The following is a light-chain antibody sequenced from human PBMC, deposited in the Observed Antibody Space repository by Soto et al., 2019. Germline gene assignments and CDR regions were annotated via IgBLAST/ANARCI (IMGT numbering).Light chain of an antibody. V-gene: IGKV3-15*01. CDR1: QSVSSN. J-gene: IGKJ1*01. Sequence: EVVMRQSPATLSVSPGERATLSCRSSQSVSSNLAWYQQKPGQAPRLLIYGASTRATGIPARFSGSGSGTEFTLTISSLQSEDSAIYYCQQYNNWPSWTFGQGTKVDIK. CDR2: GAS. CDR3: QQYNNWPSWT.